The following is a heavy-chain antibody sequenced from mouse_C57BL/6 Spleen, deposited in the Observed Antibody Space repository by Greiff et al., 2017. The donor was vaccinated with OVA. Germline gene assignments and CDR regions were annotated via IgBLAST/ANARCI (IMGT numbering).Heavy chain of an antibody. CDR1: GFTFSDYG. D-gene: IGHD2-12*01. CDR2: ISSGSSTI. CDR3: ARGYSDGGAMDY. Sequence: EVHLVESGGGLVKPGGSLKLSCAASGFTFSDYGMHWVRQAPEKGLEWVAYISSGSSTIYYADTVKGRFTISRDNAKNTLFLQMTSLRSEDTAMYYCARGYSDGGAMDYWGQGTSVTVSS. V-gene: IGHV5-17*01. J-gene: IGHJ4*01.